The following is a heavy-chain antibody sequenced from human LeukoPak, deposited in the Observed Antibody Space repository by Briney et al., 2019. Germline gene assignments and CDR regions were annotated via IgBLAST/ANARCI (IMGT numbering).Heavy chain of an antibody. D-gene: IGHD3-10*01. J-gene: IGHJ4*02. V-gene: IGHV3-21*06. CDR2: ISSSSSYI. Sequence: GGSLRLSCAASGFTFSSYSMNWVRQAPGKGLEWVSSISSSSSYIYYADSVKGRFTISRDNAKNSLYLQMNSLRPEDTAMYFCARDKGGMVPFDHWGQGTLVTVSS. CDR3: ARDKGGMVPFDH. CDR1: GFTFSSYS.